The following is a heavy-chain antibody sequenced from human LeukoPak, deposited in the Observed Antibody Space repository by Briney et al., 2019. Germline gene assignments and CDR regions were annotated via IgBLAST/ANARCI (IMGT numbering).Heavy chain of an antibody. Sequence: ASAKVSCKVSGYTLTELSMHWVRQAPGKGLEWMGGFDPEDGETIYAQKSQGRVTMTEDTSTDTAYMELSSLRSEDTAVYYCATDLMGGGYSGYDLIDYWGQGTLVTVSS. CDR3: ATDLMGGGYSGYDLIDY. D-gene: IGHD5-12*01. J-gene: IGHJ4*02. CDR1: GYTLTELS. V-gene: IGHV1-24*01. CDR2: FDPEDGET.